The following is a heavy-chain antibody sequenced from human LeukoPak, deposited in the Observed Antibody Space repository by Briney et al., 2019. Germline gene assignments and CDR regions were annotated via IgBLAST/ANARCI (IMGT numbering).Heavy chain of an antibody. J-gene: IGHJ4*02. CDR1: GFTVSSNY. CDR3: ATDRPGGGWSFDY. V-gene: IGHV3-53*05. CDR2: IYSGGST. Sequence: PGGSLRLSCAASGFTVSSNYMSWVRQAPGKGLEWVSVIYSGGSTYYADSVKGRFIISRDNSKNTLYLQMNSLRPEDTAVYYCATDRPGGGWSFDYWGQGTLVIVSS. D-gene: IGHD6-19*01.